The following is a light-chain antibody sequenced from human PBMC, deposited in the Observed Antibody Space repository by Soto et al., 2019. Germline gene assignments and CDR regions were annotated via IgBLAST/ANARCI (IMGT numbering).Light chain of an antibody. CDR1: RTVGSK. V-gene: IGKV3-15*01. Sequence: EIVMTQSPATLSVSPGERATLSCRASRTVGSKLAWYQQKPGQAPRLLISDASTRATGIPARFSGSGSGTEFTLTISSLQSEDFAVYYCQQYSIWKTFGQGTKLETK. J-gene: IGKJ2*01. CDR3: QQYSIWKT. CDR2: DAS.